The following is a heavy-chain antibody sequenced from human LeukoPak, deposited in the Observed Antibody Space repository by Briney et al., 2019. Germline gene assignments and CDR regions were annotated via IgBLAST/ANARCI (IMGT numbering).Heavy chain of an antibody. J-gene: IGHJ3*02. CDR2: ISPIFGTA. D-gene: IGHD3-3*01. CDR1: GGTFSSYA. V-gene: IGHV1-69*05. Sequence: SVKLSCTASGGTFSSYAISWVRQAPGQGLEWMGGISPIFGTANYAQKFQGRVTITTDESTSTAYMELSSLRSEDTAVYYCASGLEWSRTPKNAFDIWGQGTMVTVSS. CDR3: ASGLEWSRTPKNAFDI.